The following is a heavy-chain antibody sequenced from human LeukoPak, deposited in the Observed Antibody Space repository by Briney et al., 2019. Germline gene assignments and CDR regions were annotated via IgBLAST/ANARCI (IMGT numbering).Heavy chain of an antibody. CDR3: ARGLYYYDSSGYLYF. J-gene: IGHJ4*02. D-gene: IGHD3-22*01. V-gene: IGHV3-74*01. Sequence: PGGSLRLSCAASGFTFSSYWMHWVRQVPGKGLVWVSRINSDGSSTSYADSVKGRFTISRDNSKNTLYLQMNSLRAEDTAVYYCARGLYYYDSSGYLYFWGQGTLVTVSS. CDR1: GFTFSSYW. CDR2: INSDGSST.